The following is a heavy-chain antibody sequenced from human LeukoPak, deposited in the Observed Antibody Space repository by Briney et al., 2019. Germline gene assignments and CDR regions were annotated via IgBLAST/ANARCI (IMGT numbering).Heavy chain of an antibody. Sequence: SETLSLTCTVSGGSISSTTYYWAWIRQPPGMGLEWIGSVYYGETTYYNPSLEIRVTISVDTSKNQFSLRLNSVTAADTAVYYCARHEASYFYYYMDVWGAGTTVIVSS. CDR2: VYYGETT. J-gene: IGHJ6*03. CDR1: GGSISSTTYY. V-gene: IGHV4-39*01. CDR3: ARHEASYFYYYMDV.